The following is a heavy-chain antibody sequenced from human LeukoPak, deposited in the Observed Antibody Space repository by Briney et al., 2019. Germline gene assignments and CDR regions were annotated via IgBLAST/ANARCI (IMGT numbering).Heavy chain of an antibody. CDR3: ARIRGYSYGYFDY. V-gene: IGHV3-9*01. Sequence: GGSLRLSCTASEFTFDDYAIHWVRQAPGKGLEWVSGISWNSGTMGYADSVKGRFTISRDNAKNSLYLQMNSLRAGDTALYYCARIRGYSYGYFDYWGQGTLVTVSS. D-gene: IGHD5-18*01. J-gene: IGHJ4*02. CDR2: ISWNSGTM. CDR1: EFTFDDYA.